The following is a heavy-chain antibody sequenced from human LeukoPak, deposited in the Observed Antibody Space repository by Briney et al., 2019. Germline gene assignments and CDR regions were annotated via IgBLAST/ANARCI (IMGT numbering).Heavy chain of an antibody. J-gene: IGHJ4*02. D-gene: IGHD3-10*01. CDR1: GFTFSSYA. V-gene: IGHV3-23*01. CDR2: ISGSGGST. CDR3: ARHGRRMVRGNYYFDY. Sequence: GGSLRLSCAASGFTFSSYAMSWVRQAPGKGLEWVSAISGSGGSTYYADSVKGRFTISRDNSKNTLYLQMNSLRAEDTAVYYCARHGRRMVRGNYYFDYWGQGTLVTVSS.